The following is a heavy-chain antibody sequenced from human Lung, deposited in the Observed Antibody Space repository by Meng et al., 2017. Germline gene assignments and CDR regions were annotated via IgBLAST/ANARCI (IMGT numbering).Heavy chain of an antibody. Sequence: GESLKISCAASGFTFSSYWMSWVRQAPGKGLEWVANIRQDGSEKYYVDSVKGRFTVSRDNAKNSLYPQMNSLRVEDTAVYYCAREYYTSGVSRPYYFDYWGQGTLVTVSS. V-gene: IGHV3-7*01. D-gene: IGHD3-10*01. CDR3: AREYYTSGVSRPYYFDY. CDR2: IRQDGSEK. CDR1: GFTFSSYW. J-gene: IGHJ4*02.